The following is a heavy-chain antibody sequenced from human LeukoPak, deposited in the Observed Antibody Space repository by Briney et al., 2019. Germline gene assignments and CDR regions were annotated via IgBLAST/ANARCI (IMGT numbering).Heavy chain of an antibody. CDR2: VYYSGTT. CDR1: GGSISTYY. Sequence: PSETLSLTCTVSGGSISTYYWSRIRQPPGKGLEWIGFVYYSGTTEYNPSLKSRTTISVDTSKNQFSLEPSSVTAADTAVYYCARDPAGTVAHSWGQGILVTVSS. D-gene: IGHD1-7*01. V-gene: IGHV4-59*01. CDR3: ARDPAGTVAHS. J-gene: IGHJ4*02.